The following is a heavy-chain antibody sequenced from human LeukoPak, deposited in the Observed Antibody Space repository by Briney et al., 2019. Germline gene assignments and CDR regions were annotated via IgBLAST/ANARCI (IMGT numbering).Heavy chain of an antibody. D-gene: IGHD6-19*01. Sequence: PGGSLRLSCAASGFTFNAYAIHWVRQAPGKGLEWVSLIEGDGVTTDYASSVKGRFTVSRDNSKNSLYLQMSNLRTEDTALYYCVRDTGSGWDFDYWGQGTLVTVSS. CDR2: IEGDGVTT. CDR3: VRDTGSGWDFDY. J-gene: IGHJ4*02. V-gene: IGHV3-43*02. CDR1: GFTFNAYA.